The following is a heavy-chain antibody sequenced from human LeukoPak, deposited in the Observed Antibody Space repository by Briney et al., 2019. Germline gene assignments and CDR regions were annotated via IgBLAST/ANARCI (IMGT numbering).Heavy chain of an antibody. V-gene: IGHV4-31*03. Sequence: SETLSLTCTVSGGSISSGGYYWSWIRQHPGKGLEWIGYIYYSGSTYYNPSLKSRVTTSVDTSKNQFSLKLSSVTAADTAVYYCAGSIAARLDYWGQGTLVTVSS. CDR2: IYYSGST. D-gene: IGHD6-6*01. CDR1: GGSISSGGYY. J-gene: IGHJ4*02. CDR3: AGSIAARLDY.